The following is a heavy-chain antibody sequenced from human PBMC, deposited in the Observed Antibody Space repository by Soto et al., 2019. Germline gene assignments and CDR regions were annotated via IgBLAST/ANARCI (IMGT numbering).Heavy chain of an antibody. CDR1: GYTFINYA. CDR3: ARDLVIVMVKDYGMDV. J-gene: IGHJ6*02. Sequence: ASVKVSCKASGYTFINYAMHWVRQAPGQRLEWMGWINAGNGNTKYSQKFQGRVTITRDTSANTAYMELSSLRSEDTAVYYCARDLVIVMVKDYGMDVWGQGTTVTVSS. D-gene: IGHD3-22*01. V-gene: IGHV1-3*01. CDR2: INAGNGNT.